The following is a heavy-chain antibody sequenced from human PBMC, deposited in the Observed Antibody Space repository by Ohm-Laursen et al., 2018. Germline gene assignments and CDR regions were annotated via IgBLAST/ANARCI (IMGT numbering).Heavy chain of an antibody. Sequence: SETLSLTCTVSGGSIGSYYWSWIRQPAGKGLEWIGRIYTSGSTNYNPSLKSRVTMSVDTSKNQFSLKLSSVTAADTAVYYCARDRGSSGWYGTGWFDPWGQGTLVTVSS. CDR2: IYTSGST. J-gene: IGHJ5*02. CDR1: GGSIGSYY. CDR3: ARDRGSSGWYGTGWFDP. D-gene: IGHD6-19*01. V-gene: IGHV4-4*07.